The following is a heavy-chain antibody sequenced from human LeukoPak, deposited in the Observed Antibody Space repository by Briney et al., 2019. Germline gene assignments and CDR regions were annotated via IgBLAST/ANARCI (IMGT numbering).Heavy chain of an antibody. CDR2: IDYSGSA. J-gene: IGHJ3*02. CDR3: ARVRRSSNRPDAFEI. V-gene: IGHV4-59*01. CDR1: GGSIGSYY. Sequence: SETLSLTCTVSGGSIGSYYWSWIRQPPGKGLEWVGYIDYSGSANYNPSLKSRVTISLDTSKNHFSLKLSSVTAADTAVYYCARVRRSSNRPDAFEIWGQGTMVTVSS. D-gene: IGHD6-13*01.